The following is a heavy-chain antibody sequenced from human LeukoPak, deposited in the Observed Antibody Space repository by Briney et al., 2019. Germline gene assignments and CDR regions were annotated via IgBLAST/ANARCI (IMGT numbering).Heavy chain of an antibody. J-gene: IGHJ4*02. CDR3: TRDRAHGTQDY. D-gene: IGHD1-26*01. CDR1: GGSFTDYF. V-gene: IGHV4-39*07. CDR2: IYYSGRT. Sequence: SETLSLPCTVSGGSFTDYFWGWIRQPPGKGLEWIGSIYYSGRTFYNPSLKNRVSMSLDTSKGQFSLNLDSVTAADTAVYFCTRDRAHGTQDYWGQGTLSTVS.